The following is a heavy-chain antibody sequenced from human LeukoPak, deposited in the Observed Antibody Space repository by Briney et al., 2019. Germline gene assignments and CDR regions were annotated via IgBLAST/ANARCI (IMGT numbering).Heavy chain of an antibody. D-gene: IGHD6-25*01. CDR2: ISSSSSYI. Sequence: GGSLRLYCAASGFTFSSYSMNWVRQAPGKGLEWVSSISSSSSYIYYADSVKGRFTISRDNAKNSLYLQMNSLRAEDTAVYYCARDLWQRGIDYWGQGTLVTVSS. CDR3: ARDLWQRGIDY. CDR1: GFTFSSYS. J-gene: IGHJ4*02. V-gene: IGHV3-21*01.